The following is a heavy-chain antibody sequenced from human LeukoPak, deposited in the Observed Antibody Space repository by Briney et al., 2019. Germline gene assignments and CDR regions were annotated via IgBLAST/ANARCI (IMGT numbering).Heavy chain of an antibody. CDR2: ISYDGSNK. CDR1: GFTFSSYG. V-gene: IGHV3-30*18. J-gene: IGHJ4*02. D-gene: IGHD2-21*02. CDR3: AKGPRRHIVVVTAIGSPDY. Sequence: PGGSLRLSCAASGFTFSSYGMHWVRQAPGKGLEGVAVISYDGSNKYYADSVKGRFTISRDNSKNTLYLQMNSLRAEDTAVYYCAKGPRRHIVVVTAIGSPDYWGQGTLVTVSS.